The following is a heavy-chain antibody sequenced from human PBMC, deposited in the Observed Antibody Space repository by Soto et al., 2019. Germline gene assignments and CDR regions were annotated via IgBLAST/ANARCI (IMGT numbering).Heavy chain of an antibody. J-gene: IGHJ4*02. CDR3: ARRKNYYSSGYWLFDY. Sequence: QVQLQESGPGLVKPSETLSLTCTVSGGSISSYYWSWIRQPPGKGLEWIGYIYYSGSTNYNPSLKSRVTISVDTSKNQFSLKLSSVTAADTAVYYCARRKNYYSSGYWLFDYWGQGTLVTVSS. CDR2: IYYSGST. D-gene: IGHD3-22*01. V-gene: IGHV4-59*01. CDR1: GGSISSYY.